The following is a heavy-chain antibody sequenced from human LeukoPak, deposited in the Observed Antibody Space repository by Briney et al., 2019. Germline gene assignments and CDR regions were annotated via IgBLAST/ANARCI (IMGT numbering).Heavy chain of an antibody. Sequence: SETLSLTCAVSGGSISSSSYYWGWIRQPPGKGLEWIGSIYYSGSTYYNPSLKSRVTISVDTSKNQFSLKLGSVTAADTAVYYCASNMGADIVVGPYYYYYMDVWGKGTTVTVSS. D-gene: IGHD2-15*01. J-gene: IGHJ6*03. V-gene: IGHV4-39*07. CDR2: IYYSGST. CDR1: GGSISSSSYY. CDR3: ASNMGADIVVGPYYYYYMDV.